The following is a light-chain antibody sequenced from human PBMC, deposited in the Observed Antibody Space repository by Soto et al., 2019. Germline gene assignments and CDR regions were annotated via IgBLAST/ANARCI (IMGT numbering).Light chain of an antibody. Sequence: QSVLTQPPPASGSPGQSVTISCTGTKNDVGFYDFVSWYQHHPGKAPRLIIYEVVQRPSGVPDRFSGSKSGNTASLTVSGLQAADEADYFCKSYAGSNTYVFGSGTKVTVL. J-gene: IGLJ1*01. CDR3: KSYAGSNTYV. CDR2: EVV. V-gene: IGLV2-8*01. CDR1: KNDVGFYDF.